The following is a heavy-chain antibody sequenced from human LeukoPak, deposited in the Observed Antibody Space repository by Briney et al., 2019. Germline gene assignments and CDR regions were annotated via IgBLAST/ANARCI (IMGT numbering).Heavy chain of an antibody. J-gene: IGHJ5*02. CDR1: GGSISGSNW. CDR2: ISHSGIT. Sequence: PSGTLSLTCAVSGGSISGSNWWSWVRQPPGKGLEWIGEISHSGITNYNPSLKSRFTISVDKSKNQFSLKLSSVTAADTAVYYCAREVQLLDEWFPSWFDPWGQGTLVTVSS. CDR3: AREVQLLDEWFPSWFDP. V-gene: IGHV4-4*02. D-gene: IGHD3-3*01.